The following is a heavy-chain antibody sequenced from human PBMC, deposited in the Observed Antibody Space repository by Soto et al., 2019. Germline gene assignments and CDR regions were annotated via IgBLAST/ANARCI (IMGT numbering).Heavy chain of an antibody. Sequence: GGSLRLSCAASGFTFDDYAMHWVRQAPGKGLEWVSGISWNSGSIGYADSVKGRFTISRDNAKNSLYLQMNSLRAEDTALYYCAKDIGAYCSSTSCYRRAFDIWGQGTVVTVSS. J-gene: IGHJ3*02. CDR1: GFTFDDYA. CDR3: AKDIGAYCSSTSCYRRAFDI. D-gene: IGHD2-2*01. CDR2: ISWNSGSI. V-gene: IGHV3-9*01.